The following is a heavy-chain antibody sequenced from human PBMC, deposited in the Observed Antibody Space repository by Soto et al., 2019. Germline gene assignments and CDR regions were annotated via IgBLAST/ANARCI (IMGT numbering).Heavy chain of an antibody. D-gene: IGHD1-26*01. J-gene: IGHJ3*02. CDR1: GFTFSSYA. Sequence: LRLSCAASGFTFSSYAMNCVRQAPGKGLEWVSAISGSGGSTYYADSVKGRFTISRDNSKNTLYLQMNSLRAEDTAVYYCAKDTWETDPFDIWGQGTMVTVSS. CDR2: ISGSGGST. V-gene: IGHV3-23*01. CDR3: AKDTWETDPFDI.